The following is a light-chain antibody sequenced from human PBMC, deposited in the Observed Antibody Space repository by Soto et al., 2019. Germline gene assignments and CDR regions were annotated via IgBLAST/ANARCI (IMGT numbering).Light chain of an antibody. CDR2: GAS. J-gene: IGKJ5*01. CDR3: QQYGSSPPGT. V-gene: IGKV3-20*01. CDR1: QSVSSSY. Sequence: EIVLTQSPGTLSLSPGERATLSCRASQSVSSSYLAWYQQKPGQAPRLLIYGASSRATGITDRFSGSGSGTDFTLTISRLEPEDFAVYYCQQYGSSPPGTFGQGTRLEI.